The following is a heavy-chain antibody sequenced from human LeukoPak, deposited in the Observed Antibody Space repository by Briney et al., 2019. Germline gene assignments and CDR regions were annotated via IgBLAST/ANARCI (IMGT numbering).Heavy chain of an antibody. CDR1: GFTLEVYA. D-gene: IGHD6-6*01. J-gene: IGHJ4*02. CDR2: NSWNSGSI. CDR3: AKMGYGSSSGNYFDY. Sequence: GRCLRLSRAASGFTLEVYATHCVRPAPGEGLEWGLGNSWNSGSIGYDDSVNGRFTISRDNAKNSLYLQMNSLRAEDTALYYCAKMGYGSSSGNYFDYWGQGTLVTVSS. V-gene: IGHV3-9*01.